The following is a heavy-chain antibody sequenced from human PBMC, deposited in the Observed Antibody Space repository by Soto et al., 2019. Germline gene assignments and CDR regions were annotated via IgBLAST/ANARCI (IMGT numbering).Heavy chain of an antibody. CDR1: GFTFSSYG. CDR3: ARERGELGIVENWYFDL. Sequence: QVQLVESGGGVVQPGRSLRLSCAASGFTFSSYGMHWVRQAPGKGLEWVAVIWYDGSNKYYADSVKGRFTISRDNSKNPLYLQMNSLRAEDTAVYYCARERGELGIVENWYFDLWGRGTLVTVYS. CDR2: IWYDGSNK. D-gene: IGHD7-27*01. J-gene: IGHJ2*01. V-gene: IGHV3-33*01.